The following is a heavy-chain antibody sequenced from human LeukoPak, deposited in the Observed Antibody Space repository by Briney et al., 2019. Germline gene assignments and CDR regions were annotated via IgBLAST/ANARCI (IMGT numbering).Heavy chain of an antibody. V-gene: IGHV3-23*01. D-gene: IGHD6-13*01. CDR1: GFTFSSYA. J-gene: IGHJ6*02. CDR2: ISGSGGST. CDR3: ASTLAAAGNDYYYGMDV. Sequence: GRSLRLSCAASGFTFSSYAMSWVRQAPGKGLEWVSAISGSGGSTYYADSVKGRFTISRDNSKNTLYLQMNSLRAEDTAVYYCASTLAAAGNDYYYGMDVWGQGTTVTVSS.